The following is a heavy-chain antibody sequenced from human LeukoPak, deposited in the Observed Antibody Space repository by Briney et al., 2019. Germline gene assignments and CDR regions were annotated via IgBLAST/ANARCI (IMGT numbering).Heavy chain of an antibody. V-gene: IGHV3-7*01. D-gene: IGHD4-11*01. CDR1: GFTLSDYW. CDR2: INLHGSVK. CDR3: AAWGLYSY. J-gene: IGHJ4*02. Sequence: GGSLRLSCAASGFTLSDYWMNWVRQAPGKGLEWVANINLHGSVKLHVDSVEGRFTISRDNAKNSLFLQMTSLKVEDMAVYYCAAWGLYSYWGQGTLVTVSS.